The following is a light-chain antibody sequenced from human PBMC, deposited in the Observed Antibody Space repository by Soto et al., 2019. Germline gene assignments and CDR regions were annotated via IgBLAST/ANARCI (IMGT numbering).Light chain of an antibody. Sequence: EIVMTQSPATLSVSPGERATLSCRASQSVSSNLAWYQQKPGQAPRLLIYGASTRVAGFPARFSGSGSGTEFTITISSLQSEDFAVYYCQQYNNWPPLTFGGGTKVEIK. CDR2: GAS. V-gene: IGKV3-15*01. J-gene: IGKJ4*01. CDR3: QQYNNWPPLT. CDR1: QSVSSN.